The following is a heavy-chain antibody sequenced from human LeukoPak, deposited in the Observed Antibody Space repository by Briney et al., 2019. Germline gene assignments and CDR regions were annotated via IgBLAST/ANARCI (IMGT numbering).Heavy chain of an antibody. CDR3: ARGFLGSSWLYYYYYYMDV. J-gene: IGHJ6*03. Sequence: ASVKVSCKASGYTFTGYYMHWVRQAPGQGLEWMGWINPNSGGTIYAQKFQGRVTMTRDTSISTAYMEVSRLRSDDTAVYYCARGFLGSSWLYYYYYYMDVWGKGTTVTVSS. V-gene: IGHV1-2*02. D-gene: IGHD6-13*01. CDR1: GYTFTGYY. CDR2: INPNSGGT.